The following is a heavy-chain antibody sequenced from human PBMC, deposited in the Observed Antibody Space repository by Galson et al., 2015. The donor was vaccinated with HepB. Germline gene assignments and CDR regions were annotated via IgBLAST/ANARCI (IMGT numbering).Heavy chain of an antibody. Sequence: SLRLSCAASGFTFSSYWMSWVRQAPGKGLEWVANIKQDGSEKYYVDSVKGRFTISRDNAKNSLHLQMNSLRAEDTAVYYCARLDVLRFLEWLAVYYYYYMDVWGKGTTVTVSS. D-gene: IGHD3-3*01. CDR3: ARLDVLRFLEWLAVYYYYYMDV. CDR2: IKQDGSEK. V-gene: IGHV3-7*01. J-gene: IGHJ6*03. CDR1: GFTFSSYW.